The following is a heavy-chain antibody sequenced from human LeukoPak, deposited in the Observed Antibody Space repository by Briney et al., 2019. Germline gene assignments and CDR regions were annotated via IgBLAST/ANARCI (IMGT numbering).Heavy chain of an antibody. V-gene: IGHV3-74*01. CDR3: ARGGTLHGFDI. CDR2: INSDGTNT. Sequence: GGSLRLSCAASGFTFSNYWMHWVRQAPGKGLVWVSRINSDGTNTKYADSVKGRFTISRDNARNTLYLQMNSLRADDTAVYYCARGGTLHGFDIWGQGTMVTVSS. D-gene: IGHD3-16*01. J-gene: IGHJ3*02. CDR1: GFTFSNYW.